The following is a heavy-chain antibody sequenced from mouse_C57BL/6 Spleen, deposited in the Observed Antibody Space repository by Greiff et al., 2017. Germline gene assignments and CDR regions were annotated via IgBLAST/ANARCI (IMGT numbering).Heavy chain of an antibody. Sequence: EVQRVESGGDLVKPGGSLKLSCAASGFTFSSYGMSWVRQTPDKRLEWVATISSGGSYTCYPDSVKGRFTISRDNAKNTLYLQMSSLKSEDTAMYYCARTLITTVMDYWGQGTSVTVSS. CDR1: GFTFSSYG. CDR2: ISSGGSYT. D-gene: IGHD1-1*01. CDR3: ARTLITTVMDY. J-gene: IGHJ4*01. V-gene: IGHV5-6*01.